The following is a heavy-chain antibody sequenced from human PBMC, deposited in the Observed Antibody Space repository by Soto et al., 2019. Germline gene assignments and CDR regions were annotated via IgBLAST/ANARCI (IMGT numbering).Heavy chain of an antibody. CDR3: VKGGTTSAFSTFDI. CDR2: ISYDGGNE. V-gene: IGHV3-30*18. CDR1: GFTFSHYA. D-gene: IGHD1-1*01. Sequence: QVQLVESGGGVVQPGRSLRLSCAASGFTFSHYALHWVRQAPGKGLEWVAGISYDGGNEYYADSEKGRFTISRDSPKNTLYLPMNSLRPEDTAVYFCVKGGTTSAFSTFDIWGRGTVVTVSS. J-gene: IGHJ3*02.